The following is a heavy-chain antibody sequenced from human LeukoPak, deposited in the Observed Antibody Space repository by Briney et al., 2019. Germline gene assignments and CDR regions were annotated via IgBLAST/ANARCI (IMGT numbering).Heavy chain of an antibody. Sequence: ASVTVSFTPSVHTFTLYYMHWVRQAPGQGLESMGWINPNTGGTYYAQKFQGRVTMTRDTSISTAYMELSSLISDDTSVYYCARPKDSGYDYFDLWGQGTLVTVSS. J-gene: IGHJ5*02. CDR2: INPNTGGT. CDR3: ARPKDSGYDYFDL. D-gene: IGHD5-12*01. CDR1: VHTFTLYY. V-gene: IGHV1-2*02.